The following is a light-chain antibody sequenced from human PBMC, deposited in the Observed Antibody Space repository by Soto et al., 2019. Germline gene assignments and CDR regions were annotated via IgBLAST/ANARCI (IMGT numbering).Light chain of an antibody. Sequence: EIVLTQSPAILSVSPGERATLSCRASQSVSTDLAWYQQKPAQAPRLLIYGASTRATGIPGRFSGGGSGTEFTLTISSLQSADFAVYYCQQYNDWPLTFGGGTKVDI. J-gene: IGKJ4*01. CDR2: GAS. CDR3: QQYNDWPLT. CDR1: QSVSTD. V-gene: IGKV3-15*01.